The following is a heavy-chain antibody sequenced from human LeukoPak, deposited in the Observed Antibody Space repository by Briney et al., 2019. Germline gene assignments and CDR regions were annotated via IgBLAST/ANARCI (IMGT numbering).Heavy chain of an antibody. CDR2: IKEDGSEK. CDR3: ARDSFETDIGY. D-gene: IGHD1-14*01. J-gene: IGHJ4*02. Sequence: PGGSLRLSCAASGFLFSRYWMSWVRQAPGKGLEWVANIKEDGSEKYYVESMKGRFTISRDNVKNSLYLQINSLRAEDTAVYYCARDSFETDIGYWGLGTLVTVSS. V-gene: IGHV3-7*01. CDR1: GFLFSRYW.